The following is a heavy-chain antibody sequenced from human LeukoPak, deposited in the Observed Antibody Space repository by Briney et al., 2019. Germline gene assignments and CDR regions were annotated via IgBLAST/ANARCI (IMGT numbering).Heavy chain of an antibody. CDR2: ISGSGGST. D-gene: IGHD3-3*01. J-gene: IGHJ4*02. CDR3: AKDPGTEYDFWSGYAGYFDY. CDR1: GFTFSSYA. V-gene: IGHV3-23*01. Sequence: PGASLRLSCAASGFTFSSYAMSWVRQAPGKGLEWVSAISGSGGSTYYADSVKGRFTISRDNSKNTLYLQTNSLRAEDTAVYYCAKDPGTEYDFWSGYAGYFDYWGQGTLVTVSS.